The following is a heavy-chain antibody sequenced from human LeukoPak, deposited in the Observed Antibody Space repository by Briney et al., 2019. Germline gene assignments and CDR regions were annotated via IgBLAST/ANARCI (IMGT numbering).Heavy chain of an antibody. Sequence: PSETLSLTRTVSGGSISSSSYYWGWIRQPPGKGLEWIGSIYYSGSTYYNPSLKSRVTISVDTSKNQFSLKLSSVTAADTAVYYCARLAYYYDSSGHDAFDIWGQGTMVAVSS. D-gene: IGHD3-22*01. CDR3: ARLAYYYDSSGHDAFDI. J-gene: IGHJ3*02. CDR1: GGSISSSSYY. V-gene: IGHV4-39*01. CDR2: IYYSGST.